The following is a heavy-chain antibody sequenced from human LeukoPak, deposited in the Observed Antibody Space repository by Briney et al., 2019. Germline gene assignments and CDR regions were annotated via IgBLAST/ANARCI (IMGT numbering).Heavy chain of an antibody. CDR2: IHSDGSST. CDR1: GFTLSSYW. Sequence: QPGGSLRLSCAASGFTLSSYWMHWVRQAPGKGLVWVSRIHSDGSSTTYAASVKGRFTISRDNAKNTLYLQMNSLRVEDTAVYYCARDSFAPSWGQGTLVTVSS. V-gene: IGHV3-74*01. J-gene: IGHJ4*02. D-gene: IGHD2/OR15-2a*01. CDR3: ARDSFAPS.